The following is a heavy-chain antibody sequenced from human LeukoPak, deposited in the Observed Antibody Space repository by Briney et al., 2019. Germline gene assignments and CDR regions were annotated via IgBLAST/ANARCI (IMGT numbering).Heavy chain of an antibody. CDR1: GGTFSGYA. CDR2: IIHIFGTA. V-gene: IGHV1-69*05. J-gene: IGHJ5*02. Sequence: GASVKVSCKASGGTFSGYAISWVRQAPGQGLEWMGRIIHIFGTANYAQKFQGRVTITTDESTSTAYMELSSLRSEDTAVYYCARDSPYSSSWYAPGVWFDPWGQGTLVTVSS. D-gene: IGHD6-13*01. CDR3: ARDSPYSSSWYAPGVWFDP.